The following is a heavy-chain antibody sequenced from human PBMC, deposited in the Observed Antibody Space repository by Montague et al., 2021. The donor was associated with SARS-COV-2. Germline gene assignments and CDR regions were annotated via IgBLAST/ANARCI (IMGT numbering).Heavy chain of an antibody. CDR2: IYYSGST. CDR3: ARDTRITMLVVVNRYGMDV. V-gene: IGHV4-39*07. J-gene: IGHJ6*02. CDR1: GGGISSSSYY. D-gene: IGHD3-22*01. Sequence: SETLSLTCTVSGGGISSSSYYWGWISQPPGKGLEWFGSIYYSGSTYYXXXHKCRVTISVDTSKNQFSLKLSYVTAADTAVYYCARDTRITMLVVVNRYGMDVWGQGTTVTVSS.